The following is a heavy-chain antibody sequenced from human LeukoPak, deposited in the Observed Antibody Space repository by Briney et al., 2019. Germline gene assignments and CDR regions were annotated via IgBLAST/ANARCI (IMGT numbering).Heavy chain of an antibody. D-gene: IGHD6-13*01. CDR2: TYYRSNWYN. CDR1: GHSVSSNSGA. Sequence: SLTLSLTCAISGHSVSSNSGAWNWIRHSPSRGLEWLGRTYYRSNWYNDYAVSVKSRITINPDTSKNLFSLLLNSVTPEDTAVYYCARGGAEAAGAGFDYWGQGTLVTVSS. J-gene: IGHJ4*02. V-gene: IGHV6-1*01. CDR3: ARGGAEAAGAGFDY.